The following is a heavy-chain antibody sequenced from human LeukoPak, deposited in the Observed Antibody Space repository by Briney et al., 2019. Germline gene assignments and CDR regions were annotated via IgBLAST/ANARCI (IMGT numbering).Heavy chain of an antibody. V-gene: IGHV4-30-4*07. CDR2: IYYSGST. D-gene: IGHD4-17*01. J-gene: IGHJ6*03. Sequence: PSETLSLTCAVSGVSISSGDYSWSWIRQPPGKGLEWIGYIYYSGSTYYNPSLKSRVTISVDTSKNQFSLKLSSVTAAGTAVYYCARSPPATAVTSYPNYYYYMDVWGKGTTVTVSS. CDR1: GVSISSGDYS. CDR3: ARSPPATAVTSYPNYYYYMDV.